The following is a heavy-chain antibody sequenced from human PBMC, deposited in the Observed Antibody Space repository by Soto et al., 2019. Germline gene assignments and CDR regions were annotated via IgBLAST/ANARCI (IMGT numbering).Heavy chain of an antibody. CDR1: GGSFSGYY. Sequence: SETLSLTCAVYGGSFSGYYWSWIRQPPGKGLEWIGEINHSGSTNYNPSLKSRVTISVDTSKNQFSLKLSSVTAADTAVYYCARRRRVRRQLGRQHEYYYYYYYGMDVWGQGTTVTVSS. CDR2: INHSGST. J-gene: IGHJ6*02. V-gene: IGHV4-34*01. CDR3: ARRRRVRRQLGRQHEYYYYYYYGMDV. D-gene: IGHD6-6*01.